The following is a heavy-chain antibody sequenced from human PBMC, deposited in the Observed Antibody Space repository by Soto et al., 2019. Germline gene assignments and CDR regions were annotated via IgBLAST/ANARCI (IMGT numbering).Heavy chain of an antibody. CDR1: GGSIIDYY. CDR2: INHNGYS. J-gene: IGHJ6*02. Sequence: QVQLQESGPGLVKPSETLSLTCTVSGGSIIDYYCSWFRQPPGKGLEWIGYINHNGYSAYNLSLKRRGTMSVDTSKTPFSLTLDSVTATDTAVYYCARQGYGPLHGLVDVWGQGTTVIVS. V-gene: IGHV4-59*08. D-gene: IGHD1-1*01. CDR3: ARQGYGPLHGLVDV.